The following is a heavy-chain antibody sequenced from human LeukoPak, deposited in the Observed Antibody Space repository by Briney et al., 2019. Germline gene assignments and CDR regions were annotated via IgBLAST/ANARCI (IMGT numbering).Heavy chain of an antibody. D-gene: IGHD3-10*01. CDR2: IIPMLNIP. CDR1: GGTFNNYA. CDR3: ARDPHASGSRMRWLDP. Sequence: SVKVSCKASGGTFNNYAISWVRQAPGHGLEWMGRIIPMLNIPNYTPKFLGRVTITADKSTSTAYMELTRLTSEDTATYYCARDPHASGSRMRWLDPWGQGTLVTVSS. V-gene: IGHV1-69*04. J-gene: IGHJ5*02.